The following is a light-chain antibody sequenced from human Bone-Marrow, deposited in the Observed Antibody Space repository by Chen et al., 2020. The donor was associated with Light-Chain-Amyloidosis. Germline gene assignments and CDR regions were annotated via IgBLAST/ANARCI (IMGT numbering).Light chain of an antibody. CDR1: HDIGTT. CDR2: DAI. J-gene: IGKJ3*01. CDR3: QQYDHFSLFT. Sequence: DIQMTQAPSSLSASVGDRLTITCQARHDIGTTLHWYQRVPGKAPRLLIYDAIHLQTGVPSRFNGGGSGTNFSLTISSLRPEDVATYYCQQYDHFSLFTFGPGTRVHL. V-gene: IGKV1-33*01.